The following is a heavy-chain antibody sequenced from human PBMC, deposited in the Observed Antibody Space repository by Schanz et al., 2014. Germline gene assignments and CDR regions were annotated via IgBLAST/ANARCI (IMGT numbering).Heavy chain of an antibody. CDR1: CFKKNTYG. CDR3: ERSDGEVQFES. Sequence: VQLVESGGGLVKDHFPERISYAVFCFKKNTYGMHWVRQAPGKGLEWVAVIWYDGSNKYYADSVKGRFTISRDNSKNTPYLQLNSLSSADTAGHYCERSDGEVQFESWGQGPLDTV. J-gene: IGHJ4*02. CDR2: IWYDGSNK. D-gene: IGHD2-21*01. V-gene: IGHV3-33*08.